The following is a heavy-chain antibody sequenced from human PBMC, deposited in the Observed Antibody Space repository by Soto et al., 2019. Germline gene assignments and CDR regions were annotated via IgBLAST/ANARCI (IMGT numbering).Heavy chain of an antibody. Sequence: QVQLQESDPGLVKPSGTLSLTCSVSGGSISSSYWNWIRQPAGKGLEWIGRFYTTGRASYNPSLKGRLTLSGDTSKNQFSLRLGSVTAADTAVYYCAREPIVEGPPGYNWFDPWGQGILVTVSS. D-gene: IGHD3-22*01. CDR3: AREPIVEGPPGYNWFDP. CDR1: GGSISSSY. J-gene: IGHJ5*02. CDR2: FYTTGRA. V-gene: IGHV4-4*07.